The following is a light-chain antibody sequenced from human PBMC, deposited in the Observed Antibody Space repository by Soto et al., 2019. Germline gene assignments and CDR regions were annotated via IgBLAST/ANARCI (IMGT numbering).Light chain of an antibody. CDR2: DAS. V-gene: IGKV1-5*01. CDR1: QSISSW. J-gene: IGKJ1*01. Sequence: DIQMTQSPSTLSASVGDRVTITCRASQSISSWLAWYQQKPGKAPQLLIYDASSLESGVPSRFSGSGSGTEFTLTISSLQPDDFAIYYCQQYNSYPCTFGQGTKVEIK. CDR3: QQYNSYPCT.